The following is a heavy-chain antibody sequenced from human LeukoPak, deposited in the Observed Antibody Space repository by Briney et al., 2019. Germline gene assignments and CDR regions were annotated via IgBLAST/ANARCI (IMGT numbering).Heavy chain of an antibody. J-gene: IGHJ4*02. CDR3: ARGVLYSNGWYMRGYFHY. CDR2: ISSSGDAI. CDR1: GFTFSSYE. Sequence: GGSLRLSCAASGFTFSSYEMNWVRQAPGKGLEWVSYISSSGDAIYYADSVEGRFTISRDDAKNSLYLQMNSLRAEDTAVYYCARGVLYSNGWYMRGYFHYWGQGTLVTVSS. D-gene: IGHD6-19*01. V-gene: IGHV3-48*03.